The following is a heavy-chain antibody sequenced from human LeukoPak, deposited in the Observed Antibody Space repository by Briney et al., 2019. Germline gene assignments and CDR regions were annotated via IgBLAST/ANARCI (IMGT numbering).Heavy chain of an antibody. V-gene: IGHV1-69*13. D-gene: IGHD3-10*01. CDR2: IIPIFGTA. Sequence: ASVKVSCKASGGTFSSYAISWVRQAPGQGLEWMGGIIPIFGTANYAQKFQGRVTITADESTSTAYMELSSLRSEDTAVYYCALDSPDYYGSGIDYYFDYWGQGTLVTVSS. J-gene: IGHJ4*02. CDR3: ALDSPDYYGSGIDYYFDY. CDR1: GGTFSSYA.